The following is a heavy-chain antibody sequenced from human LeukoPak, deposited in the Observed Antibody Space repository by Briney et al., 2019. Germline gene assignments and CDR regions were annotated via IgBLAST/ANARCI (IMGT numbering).Heavy chain of an antibody. J-gene: IGHJ3*02. CDR2: INHSGST. D-gene: IGHD3-22*01. CDR1: GGSFSGCY. V-gene: IGHV4-34*01. Sequence: SETLSLTCAVYGGSFSGCYWSWIRQPPGKGLEWIGEINHSGSTNYNPSLKSRVTISVDTSKNQFSLKLSSVTAADTAVYYCARGPPYYYDSSEKTGPIWGQGTMVTVSS. CDR3: ARGPPYYYDSSEKTGPI.